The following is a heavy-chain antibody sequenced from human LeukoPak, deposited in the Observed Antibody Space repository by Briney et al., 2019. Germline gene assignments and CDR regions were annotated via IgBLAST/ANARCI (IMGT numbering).Heavy chain of an antibody. Sequence: ASVKVSCKVSGYTLTELSMHWLRQAPGKGLEWMGGFDPEDGETIYAQKFQGRVTMTEDTSTDTAYMELSSLRAEDAYEYYCATSVFGLVRDYWGQGTLVTVSS. J-gene: IGHJ4*02. CDR1: GYTLTELS. V-gene: IGHV1-24*01. CDR2: FDPEDGET. CDR3: ATSVFGLVRDY. D-gene: IGHD3-3*01.